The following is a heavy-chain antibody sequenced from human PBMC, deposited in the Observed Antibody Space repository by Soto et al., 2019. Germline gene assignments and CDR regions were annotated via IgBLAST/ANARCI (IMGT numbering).Heavy chain of an antibody. Sequence: EVQLVESGGGLVQPCRSLRLSCAASGFTFDVYAMHWVRQAPGKGLAWVSGISWNSGRIDYADSVKGRFTISRDNAKNSLYLRMHSLRTKDTALYYCAKGWYNWNSYLHYCGQGALVTVAS. D-gene: IGHD1-7*01. CDR1: GFTFDVYA. V-gene: IGHV3-9*01. CDR3: AKGWYNWNSYLHY. CDR2: ISWNSGRI. J-gene: IGHJ4*02.